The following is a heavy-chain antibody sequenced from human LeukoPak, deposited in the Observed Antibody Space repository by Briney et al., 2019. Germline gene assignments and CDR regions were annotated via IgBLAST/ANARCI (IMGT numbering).Heavy chain of an antibody. Sequence: GGSLRLSCAASGFTFSSYAMHWVRQAPGKGLEWVAVIPYDGSNKYYADSVKGRFTISRDNSKNTLYLQMNSLRAEDTAVYYCARDREARLLDYWGQGTLVTVSS. CDR3: ARDREARLLDY. V-gene: IGHV3-30-3*01. CDR1: GFTFSSYA. J-gene: IGHJ4*02. CDR2: IPYDGSNK. D-gene: IGHD3-10*01.